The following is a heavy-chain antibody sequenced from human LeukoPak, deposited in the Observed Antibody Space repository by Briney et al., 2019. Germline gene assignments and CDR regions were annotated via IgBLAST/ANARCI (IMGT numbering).Heavy chain of an antibody. J-gene: IGHJ4*02. CDR3: ARDACGGDCYGLDY. CDR1: GFTVSSNY. V-gene: IGHV3-53*01. CDR2: IYSGGST. Sequence: GGSLRLSCAASGFTVSSNYMSWVRQAPGMGLEWVSVIYSGGSTYYADSVKGRFTISRDNSKNTLYLQMNSLRAEDTAVYYCARDACGGDCYGLDYWGQGTLVTVSS. D-gene: IGHD2-21*02.